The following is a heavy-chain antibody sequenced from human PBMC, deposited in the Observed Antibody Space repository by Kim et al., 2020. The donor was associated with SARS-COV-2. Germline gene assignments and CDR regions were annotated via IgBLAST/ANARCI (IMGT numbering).Heavy chain of an antibody. V-gene: IGHV4-34*01. Sequence: NPSLKSRVTISVETSKNQFSLKLRPGTAADTAVYYCARLKGHGYNSYYYYGMDVWGQGTTVTVSS. CDR3: ARLKGHGYNSYYYYGMDV. D-gene: IGHD5-12*01. J-gene: IGHJ6*02.